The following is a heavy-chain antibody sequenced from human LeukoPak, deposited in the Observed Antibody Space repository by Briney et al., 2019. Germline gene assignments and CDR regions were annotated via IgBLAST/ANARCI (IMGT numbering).Heavy chain of an antibody. Sequence: GRSLRLSCVASGFTFSNYGMHWVRQAPGKGLEWDAVISDDGSNKYYPDSAKGRFTISRDNSKSTLNLQMDSLRIEDTAVYYCAKVGFTGSYMYAFDMWGQGTMVTVSS. J-gene: IGHJ3*02. D-gene: IGHD1-26*01. V-gene: IGHV3-30*18. CDR2: ISDDGSNK. CDR1: GFTFSNYG. CDR3: AKVGFTGSYMYAFDM.